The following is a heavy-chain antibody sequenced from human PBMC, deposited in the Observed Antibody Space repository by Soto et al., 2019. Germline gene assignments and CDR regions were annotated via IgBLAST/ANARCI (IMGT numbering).Heavy chain of an antibody. V-gene: IGHV1-18*01. Sequence: QVQLVQSGAEVKKPGASVKVSCKASGYTFTSYGISRVRQAPGQGLEWKGWISAYNGNTNYAQKPQGRVTMTTDKPTSTAYKELRSLGSDDTAVYYCARCGDSGYFDYWGQGTLVTVSS. CDR2: ISAYNGNT. D-gene: IGHD2-21*02. CDR3: ARCGDSGYFDY. J-gene: IGHJ4*02. CDR1: GYTFTSYG.